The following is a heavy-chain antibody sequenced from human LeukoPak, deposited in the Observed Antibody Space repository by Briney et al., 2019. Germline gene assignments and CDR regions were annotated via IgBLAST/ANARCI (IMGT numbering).Heavy chain of an antibody. V-gene: IGHV3-21*01. CDR3: ARVYDSGNYYFDY. Sequence: PGGSLRLSCAASGFTFSSYSMNWVRQAPGKGLEWVSSISSSSSYIYYADSVKGRFTISRDSAKNSLYLQMNSLRAEDTAVYYCARVYDSGNYYFDYWGQGTLVTVSS. J-gene: IGHJ4*02. D-gene: IGHD3-10*01. CDR1: GFTFSSYS. CDR2: ISSSSSYI.